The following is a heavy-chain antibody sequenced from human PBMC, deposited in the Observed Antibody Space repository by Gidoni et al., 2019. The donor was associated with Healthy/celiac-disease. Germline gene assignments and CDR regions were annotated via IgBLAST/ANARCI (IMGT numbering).Heavy chain of an antibody. D-gene: IGHD2-15*01. V-gene: IGHV3-23*01. CDR1: GFTFSDYG. CDR3: TKGSWCDD. Sequence: EVQLLESGGALVQPGGSLRLSCAASGFTFSDYGMSWVRQAPGKGLEWVSGFGVTTGNTYYADSVKGRFTISRDNSRNTLYLQMNSLRAEDTAIYYCTKGSWCDDWGQGTLVTVSS. J-gene: IGHJ4*02. CDR2: FGVTTGNT.